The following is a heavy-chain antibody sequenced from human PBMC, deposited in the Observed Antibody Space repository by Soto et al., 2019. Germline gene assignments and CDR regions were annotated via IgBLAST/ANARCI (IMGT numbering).Heavy chain of an antibody. V-gene: IGHV4-59*07. D-gene: IGHD6-13*01. J-gene: IGHJ6*03. CDR2: IYYNGST. CDR3: ARGYSSFPYYMDV. Sequence: SDTLSLTCTVSGGSISSYYWSWIRQPPGKGLEWIGYIYYNGSTNYNPSLKSRVTISVDTSKNQFSLKLSSVTAADTAVYYCARGYSSFPYYMDVWGKGTTVTVSS. CDR1: GGSISSYY.